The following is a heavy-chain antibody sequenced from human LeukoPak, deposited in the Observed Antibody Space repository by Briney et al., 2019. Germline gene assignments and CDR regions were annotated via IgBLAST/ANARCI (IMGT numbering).Heavy chain of an antibody. Sequence: ASVKVSCKASGYTSTSYAMHWVRQAPGQRLEWMGWINAGNGNTKYSQKFQGRVTITRDTSASTAYMELSSLRSEDTAVYYCARDRAIGYCSGGSCPYYFDYWGQGTLVTVSS. D-gene: IGHD2-15*01. CDR2: INAGNGNT. CDR1: GYTSTSYA. V-gene: IGHV1-3*01. J-gene: IGHJ4*02. CDR3: ARDRAIGYCSGGSCPYYFDY.